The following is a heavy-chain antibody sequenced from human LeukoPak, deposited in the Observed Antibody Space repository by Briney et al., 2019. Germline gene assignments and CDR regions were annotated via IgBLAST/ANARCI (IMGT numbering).Heavy chain of an antibody. D-gene: IGHD6-13*01. CDR1: GFTFSSYW. CDR3: ARVGYTSYYYYGMDV. CDR2: INTDGSST. J-gene: IGHJ6*02. Sequence: GGSLRLSCGASGFTFSSYWMHWVRQAPGKGLVWVSLINTDGSSTTYADSVKGRFTISRDNSKNTLYLQMGSLRAEDMAVYYCARVGYTSYYYYGMDVWGQGTTVTVSS. V-gene: IGHV3-74*01.